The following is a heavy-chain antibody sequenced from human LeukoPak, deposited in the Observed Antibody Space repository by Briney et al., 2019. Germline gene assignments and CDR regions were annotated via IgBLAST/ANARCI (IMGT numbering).Heavy chain of an antibody. CDR2: IYHSGST. CDR1: SGVSGGSISNYY. Sequence: SETLSLTCTVSGVSGGSISNYYWSWIRQPPGKGLEWIGYIYHSGSTYYNPSLKSRVTISVDRSKNQFSLKLSSLTAADTAVYYCASLWGELSLYGGNWGQGTLVTVSS. V-gene: IGHV4-59*12. D-gene: IGHD3-16*02. CDR3: ASLWGELSLYGGN. J-gene: IGHJ4*02.